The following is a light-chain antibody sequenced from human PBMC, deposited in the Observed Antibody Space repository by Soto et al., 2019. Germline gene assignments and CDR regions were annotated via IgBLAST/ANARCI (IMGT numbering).Light chain of an antibody. V-gene: IGLV1-44*01. J-gene: IGLJ2*01. CDR1: NSNIGSNL. CDR3: AAWDDSLRGRV. CDR2: SDN. Sequence: QSELTQPPSASGTPGQRVTISCSGSNSNIGSNLVTWYQQLPGTAPKCLIYSDNQRPSGVPDRISGSRSGTSASLAISGLQSEDEAEYYCAAWDDSLRGRVFGGGTKLIVL.